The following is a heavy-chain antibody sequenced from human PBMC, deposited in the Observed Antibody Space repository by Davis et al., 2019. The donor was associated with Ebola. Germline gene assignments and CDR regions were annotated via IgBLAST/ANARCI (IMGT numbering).Heavy chain of an antibody. V-gene: IGHV3-48*04. J-gene: IGHJ6*02. CDR2: ISSSSSTI. CDR3: ARDIVVVPAAIRYSSYGMDV. CDR1: GFTFSSYS. Sequence: GESLKISCAASGFTFSSYSMNWVRQAPGKGLEWVSYISSSSSTIYYADSVKGRFTISRDNAKNSLYLQMNSLRAEDTAVYYCARDIVVVPAAIRYSSYGMDVWGQGTTVTVSS. D-gene: IGHD2-2*02.